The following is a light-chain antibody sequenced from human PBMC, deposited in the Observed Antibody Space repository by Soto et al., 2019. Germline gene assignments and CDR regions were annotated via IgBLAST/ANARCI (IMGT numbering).Light chain of an antibody. CDR3: QQHYSTPQT. Sequence: DIVMTQSPDSLAVSLGERATINCKSSQSVLYSSNNKNYLAWYQQKSGQPPKLLIYWASTRESGVPDRFSGSGSGTDFTLTINNLQAEDVAVYYCQQHYSTPQTFGQGTKVEIK. CDR2: WAS. V-gene: IGKV4-1*01. CDR1: QSVLYSSNNKNY. J-gene: IGKJ1*01.